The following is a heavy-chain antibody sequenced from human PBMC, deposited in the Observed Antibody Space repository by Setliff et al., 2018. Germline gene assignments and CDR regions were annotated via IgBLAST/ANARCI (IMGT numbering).Heavy chain of an antibody. CDR3: GRGSFVGATIGYDY. CDR2: IRNDGATT. V-gene: IGHV3-48*01. D-gene: IGHD1-26*01. J-gene: IGHJ4*02. Sequence: GGSLRLSCAASGFTFSNAWMSWVRQAPGKGLEWLSNIRNDGATTSYADSVKGRFTISRDNVKNSLFLQMNSLRAEDTAVYYCGRGSFVGATIGYDYWGQGTLVTVSS. CDR1: GFTFSNAW.